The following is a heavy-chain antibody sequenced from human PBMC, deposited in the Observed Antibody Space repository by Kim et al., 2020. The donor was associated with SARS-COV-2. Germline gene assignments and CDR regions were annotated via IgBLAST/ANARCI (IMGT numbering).Heavy chain of an antibody. Sequence: ASVKVSCKASGYTFTSYYMHWVRQAPGQGLEWMGIINPSGGSTSYAQKFQGRVTMTRDTSTSTVYMELSSLRSEDTAGYYCAGVPYSGYDSILNHYFDYWGQGTLVTVSS. CDR2: INPSGGST. V-gene: IGHV1-46*01. J-gene: IGHJ4*02. CDR3: AGVPYSGYDSILNHYFDY. CDR1: GYTFTSYY. D-gene: IGHD5-12*01.